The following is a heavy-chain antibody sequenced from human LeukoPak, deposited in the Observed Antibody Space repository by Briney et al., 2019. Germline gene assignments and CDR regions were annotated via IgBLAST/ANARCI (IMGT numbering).Heavy chain of an antibody. J-gene: IGHJ4*02. CDR2: IYYSGST. V-gene: IGHV4-59*01. CDR1: GGSISSYY. Sequence: SETLSLTCTVSGGSISSYYWSWIRQPPGKGLEWIGYIYYSGSTNYNPSLKSRVTISVDTSKNQFSLKLSSVTAADTAVYYCARYDSSGKGLDYWGQGTPVTVSS. CDR3: ARYDSSGKGLDY. D-gene: IGHD3-22*01.